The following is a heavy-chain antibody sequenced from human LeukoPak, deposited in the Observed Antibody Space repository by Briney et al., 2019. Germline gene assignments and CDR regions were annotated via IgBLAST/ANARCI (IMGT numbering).Heavy chain of an antibody. V-gene: IGHV4-34*01. CDR2: INHSGGT. CDR3: ARLETTSFDY. Sequence: SETLSLTCAVYGGSFNGYYWTWIRQPPGKGLEWIGEINHSGGTDYNPSLKSRVTMSVDTSKNQFSLKLSSVTAADTAVYYCARLETTSFDYWGQGTLVTVSS. D-gene: IGHD4-17*01. CDR1: GGSFNGYY. J-gene: IGHJ4*02.